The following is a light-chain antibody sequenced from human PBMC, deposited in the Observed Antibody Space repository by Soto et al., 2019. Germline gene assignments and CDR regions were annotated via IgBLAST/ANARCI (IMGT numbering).Light chain of an antibody. CDR2: DAS. Sequence: DIQMTQSPSSLSASVGDRVTITCRASQTISTYVTWYQQKPGKAPKALISDASTLQSGVASRFSGSGSGTDFTLIISSLQPEDIATYYCQQSFSSLLSFGGGTQVEIK. V-gene: IGKV1-39*01. CDR1: QTISTY. CDR3: QQSFSSLLS. J-gene: IGKJ4*01.